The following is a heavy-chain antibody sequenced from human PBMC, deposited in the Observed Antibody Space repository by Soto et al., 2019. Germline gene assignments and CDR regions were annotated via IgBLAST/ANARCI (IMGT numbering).Heavy chain of an antibody. D-gene: IGHD2-15*01. Sequence: QVQLVQSGAEVKRPGASVMVSCRATGYTFKHYDINWVRQATGQGLEWMGRMNPNSGNTGYAQKFQGRVTMTRNTSIRTAYLELSILRSEDTALYYCARAPVYGGNGWLDPGGQGTLVTVSS. CDR1: GYTFKHYD. V-gene: IGHV1-8*01. J-gene: IGHJ5*02. CDR2: MNPNSGNT. CDR3: ARAPVYGGNGWLDP.